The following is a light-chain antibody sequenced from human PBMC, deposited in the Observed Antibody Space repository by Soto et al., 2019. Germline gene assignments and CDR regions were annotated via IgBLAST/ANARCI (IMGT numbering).Light chain of an antibody. V-gene: IGLV2-11*01. Sequence: QAVLTQPRSVSGSPGQSVTISCTGTSSDVGSGNCVSWYQQYPGKAPKLMIYDVSKPPSGVPDRYSGSKSGNAASLTISGLQAEDEADYNCCSYAGTYTWLFGGGTKVTVL. CDR3: CSYAGTYTWL. CDR2: DVS. J-gene: IGLJ3*02. CDR1: SSDVGSGNC.